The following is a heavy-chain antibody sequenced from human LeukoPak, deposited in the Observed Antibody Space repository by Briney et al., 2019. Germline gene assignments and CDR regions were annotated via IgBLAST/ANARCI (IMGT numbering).Heavy chain of an antibody. CDR3: ARSGITMIVSFY. V-gene: IGHV4-34*01. D-gene: IGHD3-22*01. Sequence: SETLSLTCAVYGGSFSGYYWSWIRQPPGKGLEWIGEINHSGSTNYNPSLKSRVTISVDTSKNQFSLKLSSVTAADTAVYYCARSGITMIVSFYWGQGTLVTVSS. CDR2: INHSGST. CDR1: GGSFSGYY. J-gene: IGHJ4*02.